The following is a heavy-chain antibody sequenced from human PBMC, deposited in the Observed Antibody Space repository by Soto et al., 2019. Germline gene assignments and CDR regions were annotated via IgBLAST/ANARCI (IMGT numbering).Heavy chain of an antibody. V-gene: IGHV4-61*01. CDR3: ARGRRLINWFDP. CDR2: IYYSGRT. Sequence: XTLSLPCTVSGGSLSSGSYYWSRIRQPPGKGLEWIGYIYYSGRTNYNPSLKSRVTISVDTYKNQFSLKLSSVTASDTAVYYCARGRRLINWFDPWGQGILGTVSS. J-gene: IGHJ5*02. D-gene: IGHD2-8*01. CDR1: GGSLSSGSYY.